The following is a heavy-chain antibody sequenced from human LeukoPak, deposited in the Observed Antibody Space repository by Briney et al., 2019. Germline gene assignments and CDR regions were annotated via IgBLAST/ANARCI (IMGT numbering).Heavy chain of an antibody. CDR3: ARRSARISIFGGTRQSDAFDI. J-gene: IGHJ3*02. V-gene: IGHV5-51*01. CDR2: IYPGDSDT. CDR1: GSSFTTYW. D-gene: IGHD3-3*01. Sequence: GESLKISCKGSGSSFTTYWIGWVRQMPGKGLEWMGIIYPGDSDTRYSPSFQGQVTISADKSITTVYLQWSSLKASDTAMYYCARRSARISIFGGTRQSDAFDIWGQGTMVTVSS.